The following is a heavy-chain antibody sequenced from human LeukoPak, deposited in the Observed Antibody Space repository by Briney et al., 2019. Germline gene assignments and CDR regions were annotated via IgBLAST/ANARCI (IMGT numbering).Heavy chain of an antibody. V-gene: IGHV3-7*01. CDR1: GFTFDDYG. J-gene: IGHJ4*02. CDR3: ARWLQLPHNFDY. Sequence: GGSLRLSCAASGFTFDDYGMSWVRQAPGKGLEWVANIKQDGSEKYYVDSVKGRFTISRDNAKNSLYLQMNSLRAEDTAVYYCARWLQLPHNFDYWGQGTLVTVSS. CDR2: IKQDGSEK. D-gene: IGHD5-24*01.